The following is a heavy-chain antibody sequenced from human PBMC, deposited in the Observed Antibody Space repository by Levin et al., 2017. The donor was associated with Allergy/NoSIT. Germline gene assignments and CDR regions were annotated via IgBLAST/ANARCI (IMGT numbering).Heavy chain of an antibody. CDR3: VKVRGYYFDY. CDR2: ISYDGFKK. V-gene: IGHV3-30*18. D-gene: IGHD2-15*01. J-gene: IGHJ4*02. CDR1: GFTFSSYS. Sequence: GESLKISCAASGFTFSSYSMHWVRQAPGKGLEWVAVISYDGFKKYYASSVQGRFTISRDNSRNTLYLQINSVESEDAAVYYCVKVRGYYFDYWGQGALVTVSS.